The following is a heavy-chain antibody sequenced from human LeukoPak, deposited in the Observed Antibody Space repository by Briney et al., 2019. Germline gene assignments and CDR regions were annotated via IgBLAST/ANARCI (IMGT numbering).Heavy chain of an antibody. CDR1: GFTFSSYA. J-gene: IGHJ4*02. Sequence: GRSLRLSCAASGFTFSSYAMHWVRQAPGKGLEWVAVISYDGSNKYHADSVKGRFTISRDNSKNTLYLQMSSLRAEDTAVYYCASGRVWNLEYWGREPWSPSPQ. V-gene: IGHV3-30*04. CDR2: ISYDGSNK. D-gene: IGHD1-1*01. CDR3: ASGRVWNLEY.